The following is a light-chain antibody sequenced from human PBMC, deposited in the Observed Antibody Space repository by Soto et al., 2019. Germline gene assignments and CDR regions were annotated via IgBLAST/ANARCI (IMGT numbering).Light chain of an antibody. Sequence: IVLTQSPGSVSVAAGERSTLSCLSSQSVSSSYLAWYQQLPGQATRLIICAASSGAAGVPETFSSSGCGTVFPLTISRLPPEDFAVYYRQQYGSSGTFGRGTKVDIK. V-gene: IGKV3-20*01. CDR3: QQYGSSGT. CDR2: AAS. J-gene: IGKJ4*02. CDR1: QSVSSSY.